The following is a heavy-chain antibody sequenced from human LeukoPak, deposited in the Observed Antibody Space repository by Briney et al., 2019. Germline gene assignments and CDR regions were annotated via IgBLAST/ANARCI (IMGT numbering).Heavy chain of an antibody. CDR2: INHSGST. Sequence: SETLSLTCAVYGGSFSGYYWSWIRQPPGKGLEWIGEINHSGSTNYNPSLKSRVTISVDTSKNQFSLKLSSVTAADTAAYYCARIVVAHYYYYGMDVRGQGTTVTVSS. J-gene: IGHJ6*02. CDR1: GGSFSGYY. CDR3: ARIVVAHYYYYGMDV. V-gene: IGHV4-34*01. D-gene: IGHD3-22*01.